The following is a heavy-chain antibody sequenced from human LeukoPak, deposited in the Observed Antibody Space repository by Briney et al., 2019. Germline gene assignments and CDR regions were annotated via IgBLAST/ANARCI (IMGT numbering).Heavy chain of an antibody. V-gene: IGHV3-23*01. CDR3: AKDPSGRLYGMDV. CDR1: GFTFSSYA. J-gene: IGHJ6*02. D-gene: IGHD1-26*01. CDR2: ISGSGGST. Sequence: PGGSLRLSCAASGFTFSSYAMSWVRQAPGRGLEWVSAISGSGGSTYYADSVKGRFTISRDNSKNTLYLQMNSLRAEDTAVYYCAKDPSGRLYGMDVWGQGTTVTVSS.